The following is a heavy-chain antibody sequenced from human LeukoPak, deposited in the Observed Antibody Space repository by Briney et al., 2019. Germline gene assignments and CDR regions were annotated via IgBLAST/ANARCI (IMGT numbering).Heavy chain of an antibody. CDR2: ISSYNGNT. Sequence: ASVKVSCKASGYTFSSDGISWVRQAPGQGLEWMGWISSYNGNTKYAEKLQGRVTMTTDTSTSTAYMELRSLRSDDTAVYYCARVQLERSGEPFDYWGEGSLVTVSS. CDR1: GYTFSSDG. CDR3: ARVQLERSGEPFDY. J-gene: IGHJ4*02. D-gene: IGHD1-1*01. V-gene: IGHV1-18*01.